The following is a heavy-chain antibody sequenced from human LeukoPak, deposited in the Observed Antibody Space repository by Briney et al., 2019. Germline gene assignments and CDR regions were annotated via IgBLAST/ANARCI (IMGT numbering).Heavy chain of an antibody. CDR2: IWNSGNT. CDR3: ARRLWDTSGWYFDS. D-gene: IGHD6-19*01. Sequence: PSETLSLTCSVSGDSISSRTYYWTWIRQHPERGLEWIGYIWNSGNTNYNPSLKSRVTISVDTSKNQFSLKLGSVTAADTAVYYCARRLWDTSGWYFDSWGQGRLVAVSS. CDR1: GDSISSRTYY. V-gene: IGHV4-31*03. J-gene: IGHJ4*02.